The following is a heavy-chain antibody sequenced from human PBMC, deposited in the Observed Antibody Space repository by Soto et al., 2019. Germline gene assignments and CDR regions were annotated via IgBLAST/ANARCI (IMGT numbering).Heavy chain of an antibody. Sequence: VGSLRLSCSVSGFIFSSYAMHWVRQAPGKGLEYVASISSEGASTYYADSVKGRFIISRDNSKNTLYLQMSSLRVEDTAVYYCVKDRYVDYWGQGILVTVSS. J-gene: IGHJ4*02. CDR3: VKDRYVDY. CDR1: GFIFSSYA. CDR2: ISSEGAST. V-gene: IGHV3-64D*06.